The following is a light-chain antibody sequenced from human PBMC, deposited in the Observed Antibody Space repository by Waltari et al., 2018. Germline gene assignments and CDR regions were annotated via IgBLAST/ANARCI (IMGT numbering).Light chain of an antibody. CDR1: QSISRN. Sequence: EIVMTQSPATLSASPGDGATLSCRASQSISRNLAWYQQRPGQSPRLLIYAASTRATGVPGRFSGSGSVTEFTLSISTLQSEDFGVYYCQQYDDWPTLTFGGGTKVEIK. CDR2: AAS. V-gene: IGKV3-15*01. J-gene: IGKJ4*01. CDR3: QQYDDWPTLT.